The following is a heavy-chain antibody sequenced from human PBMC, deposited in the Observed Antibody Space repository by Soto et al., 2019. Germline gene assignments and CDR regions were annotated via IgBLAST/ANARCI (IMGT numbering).Heavy chain of an antibody. Sequence: SVKVSCKASGGTFSSYAISWVRQAPGQGLEWMGGIIPIFGTANYAQKFQGRVTITADESTSTAYMELSSLRSEDTAVYYCASLFPTYPSTVGYYFDYWGQGTLVTVSS. J-gene: IGHJ4*02. CDR1: GGTFSSYA. CDR2: IIPIFGTA. V-gene: IGHV1-69*13. D-gene: IGHD4-4*01. CDR3: ASLFPTYPSTVGYYFDY.